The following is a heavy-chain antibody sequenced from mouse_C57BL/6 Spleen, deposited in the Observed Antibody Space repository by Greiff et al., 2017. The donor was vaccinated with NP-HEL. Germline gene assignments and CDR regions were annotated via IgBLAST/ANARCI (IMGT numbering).Heavy chain of an antibody. V-gene: IGHV1-82*01. CDR2: IYPGDGDT. J-gene: IGHJ3*01. CDR1: GYAFSSSW. Sequence: QVQLKESGPELVKPGASVKISCKASGYAFSSSWMNWVKQRPGKGLEWIGRIYPGDGDTNYNGKFKGKATLTADKSSSTAYMQLSSLTSEDSAVYFCARRNGYDGGFAYWGQGTLVTVSA. CDR3: ARRNGYDGGFAY. D-gene: IGHD2-2*01.